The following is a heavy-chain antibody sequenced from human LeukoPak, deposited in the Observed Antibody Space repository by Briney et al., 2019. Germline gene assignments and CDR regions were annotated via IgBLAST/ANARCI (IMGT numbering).Heavy chain of an antibody. Sequence: SETLSLTCTVSGGSISSYYWSWIRQPPGKGLEWIGSIYYSGSTYYNPSLKSRVTISVDTSKNQFSLKLSSVTAADTAVYYCAGGSGSPPNDAFDIWGQGTMVTVSS. CDR3: AGGSGSPPNDAFDI. CDR2: IYYSGST. D-gene: IGHD1-26*01. J-gene: IGHJ3*02. V-gene: IGHV4-59*12. CDR1: GGSISSYY.